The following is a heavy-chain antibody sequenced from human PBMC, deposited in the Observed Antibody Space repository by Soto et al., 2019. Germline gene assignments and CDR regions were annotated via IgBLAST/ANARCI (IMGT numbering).Heavy chain of an antibody. Sequence: QVQLQESGPGLVKPSQTLSLTCTVSGVSISSGGYYWNWIRQHPGKGLEWVGSIYYSGSTYYNPSLKSRVTISVDTSKNQFSLKLNSVTAADTAVYYCARDQGGYCSITSCYLPEYFQHWGQGSLVPVSS. V-gene: IGHV4-31*03. CDR1: GVSISSGGYY. D-gene: IGHD2-2*01. J-gene: IGHJ1*01. CDR2: IYYSGST. CDR3: ARDQGGYCSITSCYLPEYFQH.